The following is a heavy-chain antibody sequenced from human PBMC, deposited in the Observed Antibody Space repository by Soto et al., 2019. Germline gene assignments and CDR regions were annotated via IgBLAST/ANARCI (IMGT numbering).Heavy chain of an antibody. D-gene: IGHD5-12*01. V-gene: IGHV3-53*01. Sequence: GGSLILSCAAAGFTVSSNYMSWVRQAPGKGLEWVSVIYSGGSTYYADSVKGRFTISRDNSKNTLYLQMNSLRAEDTAVYYCARGLGWLQLGAFDIWGQGTMVTVSS. CDR3: ARGLGWLQLGAFDI. CDR1: GFTVSSNY. CDR2: IYSGGST. J-gene: IGHJ3*02.